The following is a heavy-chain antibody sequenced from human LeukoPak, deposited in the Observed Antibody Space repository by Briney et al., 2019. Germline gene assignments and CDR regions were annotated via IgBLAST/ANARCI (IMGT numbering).Heavy chain of an antibody. Sequence: TGGSLRLSCAASGFTFSSYGMHRVRQAPGKGLEWVAFIRYDGSNKYYADSVKGRFTISRDNSKNTLYLQMNSLRAGDTAVYYCAKDAEMWYYDSSGYYPSGYFQHWGQGTLVTVSS. CDR1: GFTFSSYG. D-gene: IGHD3-22*01. CDR2: IRYDGSNK. CDR3: AKDAEMWYYDSSGYYPSGYFQH. J-gene: IGHJ1*01. V-gene: IGHV3-30*02.